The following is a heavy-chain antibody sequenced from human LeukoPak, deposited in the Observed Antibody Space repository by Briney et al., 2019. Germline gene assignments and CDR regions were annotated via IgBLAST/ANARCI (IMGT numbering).Heavy chain of an antibody. CDR3: ARDRLLEDRDYSSYYYMDV. J-gene: IGHJ6*03. Sequence: SGGSLRLSCAASGFTFSSYGMSWVRQAPGKGLEWVSAISGSGGSTYYADSVKGRFTISRDNAKNSLYLQMNSLRAEDTAVYYCARDRLLEDRDYSSYYYMDVWGKGTTVTVSS. CDR2: ISGSGGST. CDR1: GFTFSSYG. V-gene: IGHV3-23*01. D-gene: IGHD1-1*01.